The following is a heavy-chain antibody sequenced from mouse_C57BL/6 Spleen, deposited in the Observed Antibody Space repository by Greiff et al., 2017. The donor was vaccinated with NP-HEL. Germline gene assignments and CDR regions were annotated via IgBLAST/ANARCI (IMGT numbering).Heavy chain of an antibody. D-gene: IGHD1-1*01. J-gene: IGHJ2*01. CDR1: GYTFTSYW. Sequence: VQLQQPGAELVRPGSSVKLSCKASGYTFTSYWMDWVKQRPGQGLEWIGNIYPSDSETHYNQKFKDKATLTVDKSSSTAYMQLSSLTSEDSAVYYCARGYYGSSHYWGQGTTLTVSS. CDR2: IYPSDSET. V-gene: IGHV1-61*01. CDR3: ARGYYGSSHY.